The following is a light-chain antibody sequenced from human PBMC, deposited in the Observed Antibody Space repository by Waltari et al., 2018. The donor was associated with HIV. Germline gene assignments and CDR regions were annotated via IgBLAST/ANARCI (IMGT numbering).Light chain of an antibody. Sequence: DIQLTQAPSTLSASVGDRVSITCRASQSVKSSLAWYQLKPGRAPKLLIYKASPLQSAVPSRFSGRGSWTDFTLTITGLQSDDFAPYYCQHYNPYSTFGQGTKVEIK. CDR1: QSVKSS. V-gene: IGKV1-5*03. J-gene: IGKJ1*01. CDR2: KAS. CDR3: QHYNPYST.